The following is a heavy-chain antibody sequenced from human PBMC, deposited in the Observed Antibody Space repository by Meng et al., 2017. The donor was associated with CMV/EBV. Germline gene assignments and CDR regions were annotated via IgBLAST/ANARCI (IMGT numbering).Heavy chain of an antibody. V-gene: IGHV1-2*02. Sequence: ASVKVSCKASGYTFTGYYLHWVRQAPGQGLEWMGWINPNSGGTKYAQKFQGRVNMTRDTSISRGYMELSSLRSDDTAVYYCARVRYCSSTSCPYRGNNWFDPWGQGTLVTVSS. CDR3: ARVRYCSSTSCPYRGNNWFDP. CDR2: INPNSGGT. CDR1: GYTFTGYY. D-gene: IGHD2-2*01. J-gene: IGHJ5*02.